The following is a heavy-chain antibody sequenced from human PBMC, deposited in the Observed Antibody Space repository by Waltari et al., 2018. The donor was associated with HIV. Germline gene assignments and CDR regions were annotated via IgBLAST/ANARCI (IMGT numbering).Heavy chain of an antibody. CDR1: GGSISSGGYY. CDR2: IYYSGST. CDR3: VRANRNYCSSTSCYTLWYYYGMDV. J-gene: IGHJ6*02. D-gene: IGHD2-2*02. V-gene: IGHV4-31*03. Sequence: QVQLQESGPGLVKPSQTLSLTCTVSGGSISSGGYYWSWIRQHPGKGLEWIGYIYYSGSTYYNPSLKSRVTISVDTSKNQFSLKLSSVTAADTAVYYCVRANRNYCSSTSCYTLWYYYGMDVWGQGTTVTVSS.